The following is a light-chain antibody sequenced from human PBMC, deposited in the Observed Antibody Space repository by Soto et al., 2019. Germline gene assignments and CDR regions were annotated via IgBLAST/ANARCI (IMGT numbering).Light chain of an antibody. Sequence: QSVLTQPPSVSGAPGQRVTISCTGSSSNIGVGYDVHWYQHLPGTAPKLIIHDNSNRPSGVPDRFSGSKSGTSASLAITGLQAEDEADYYCQSYDSGLSAWVFGGGTKVTVL. J-gene: IGLJ3*02. CDR3: QSYDSGLSAWV. V-gene: IGLV1-40*01. CDR1: SSNIGVGYD. CDR2: DNS.